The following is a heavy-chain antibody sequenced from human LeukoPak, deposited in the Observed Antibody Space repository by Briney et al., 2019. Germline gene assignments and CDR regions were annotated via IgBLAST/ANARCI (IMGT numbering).Heavy chain of an antibody. J-gene: IGHJ3*02. V-gene: IGHV4-34*01. CDR2: INHSGST. CDR1: GGSFSGYY. CDR3: ARQPHCSSTSCWAFDI. Sequence: SETLSLTCAVYGGSFSGYYWSWIRQPPGKGLEWIGEINHSGSTNYNPSLKSRVTISVDTSKSQFSLKLSSVTAADTAVYYCARQPHCSSTSCWAFDIWGQGTMVTVSS. D-gene: IGHD2-2*01.